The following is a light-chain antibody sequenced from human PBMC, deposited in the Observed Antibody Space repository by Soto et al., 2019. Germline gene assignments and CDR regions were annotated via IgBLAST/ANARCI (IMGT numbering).Light chain of an antibody. CDR2: DGS. Sequence: EIVLTQSPATLSVSPGERATLSCRASRSVGSLLAWYQQKPGQAPRLLIYDGSKRAAGVPDRISGDGSGTDYTLTISSLEPEDFAVYYCQQRTRWPMTFGQGTRLEI. CDR1: RSVGSL. CDR3: QQRTRWPMT. V-gene: IGKV3-11*01. J-gene: IGKJ5*01.